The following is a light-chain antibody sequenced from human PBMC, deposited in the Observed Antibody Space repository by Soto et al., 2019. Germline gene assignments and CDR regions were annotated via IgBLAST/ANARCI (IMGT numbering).Light chain of an antibody. Sequence: EIVLTQPPGTLSLSPGERATLSCRASQIVSSSYLTWYQQKPGQAPRLLIYGASSRATGIPDRFSGSGSGTDFTLTISRLEPEDFAVYYCQQYGSSPPLTFGQGTRLEIK. CDR3: QQYGSSPPLT. V-gene: IGKV3-20*01. CDR1: QIVSSSY. J-gene: IGKJ5*01. CDR2: GAS.